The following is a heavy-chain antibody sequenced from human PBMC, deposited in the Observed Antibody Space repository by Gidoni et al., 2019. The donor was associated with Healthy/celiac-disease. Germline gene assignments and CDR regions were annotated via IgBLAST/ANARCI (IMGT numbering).Heavy chain of an antibody. CDR2: IIPIFGTA. D-gene: IGHD3-10*01. Sequence: QAQQVQSGAEVKKPGASVKVSCKASGGTFSSYAVSWVRQAPGQGLEWVGGIIPIFGTANYAQTFQGRVTITADESTSTAYMELSSLRSEDTAVYYCARSPRPEFVWFDPWGQGTLVTVSS. CDR1: GGTFSSYA. V-gene: IGHV1-69*01. J-gene: IGHJ5*02. CDR3: ARSPRPEFVWFDP.